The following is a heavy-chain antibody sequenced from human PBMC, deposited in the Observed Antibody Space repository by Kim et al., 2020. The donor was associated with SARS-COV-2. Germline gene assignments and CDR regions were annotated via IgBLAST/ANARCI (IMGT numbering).Heavy chain of an antibody. CDR1: GGTFSSYA. D-gene: IGHD4-17*01. Sequence: SVKVSCKASGGTFSSYAISWVRQAPGQGLEWMGRIIPILGIANYAQKFQGRVTITADKSTSTAYMELSSLRSEDTAVYYCAIRTTVTTFDDVDSFYWGQGTLVTVSS. CDR2: IIPILGIA. CDR3: AIRTTVTTFDDVDSFY. V-gene: IGHV1-69*04. J-gene: IGHJ4*02.